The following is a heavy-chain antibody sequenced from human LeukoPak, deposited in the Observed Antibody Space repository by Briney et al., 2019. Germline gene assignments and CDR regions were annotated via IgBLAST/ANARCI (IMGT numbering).Heavy chain of an antibody. CDR2: IYSGGSK. Sequence: GGSLRLSCAASGFTFSSYAMSWVRQAPGKGLEWVSFIYSGGSKYYADSVKGRFTISRDNSKNTLYLQMNSLRAEDTAVYYCARSVSSGWYFDYWGKGTLVTVSS. D-gene: IGHD6-19*01. J-gene: IGHJ4*02. CDR3: ARSVSSGWYFDY. CDR1: GFTFSSYA. V-gene: IGHV3-66*01.